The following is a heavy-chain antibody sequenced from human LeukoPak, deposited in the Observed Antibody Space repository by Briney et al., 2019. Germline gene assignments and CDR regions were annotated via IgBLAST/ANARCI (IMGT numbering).Heavy chain of an antibody. CDR3: ATTPHMVRGVS. V-gene: IGHV1-18*01. CDR2: ISGYNGNT. CDR1: GYTFTTYN. J-gene: IGHJ4*02. D-gene: IGHD3-10*01. Sequence: ASVKVSCKASGYTFTTYNINWVRQAPGQGLEWMGWISGYNGNTNYAQKLQGRVTMTTDTSTSTAYMELRSLKSDDTAVYYCATTPHMVRGVSWGQGTLVTVSS.